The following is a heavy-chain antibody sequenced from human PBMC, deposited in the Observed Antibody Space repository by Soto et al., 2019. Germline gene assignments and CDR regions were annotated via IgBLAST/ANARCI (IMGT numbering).Heavy chain of an antibody. CDR2: ISSSSSTI. Sequence: EVQLVESGGGLVQPGGSLRLSCAASGFTFSSYSMNWVRQAPGKGLEWVSYISSSSSTIYYADSVKGRFTISIDNANNSLYLQMNSLSAEDTAVYYCAREGDSSGWYNWFDPWGQGTLVTVSS. CDR3: AREGDSSGWYNWFDP. D-gene: IGHD3-22*01. J-gene: IGHJ5*02. CDR1: GFTFSSYS. V-gene: IGHV3-48*01.